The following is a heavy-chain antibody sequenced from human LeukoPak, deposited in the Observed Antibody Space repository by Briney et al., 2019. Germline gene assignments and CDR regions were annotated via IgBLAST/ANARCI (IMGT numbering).Heavy chain of an antibody. J-gene: IGHJ4*02. D-gene: IGHD3-22*01. CDR1: GFTFSSYS. Sequence: GGSLRLSCAASGFTFSSYSMNWVRQAPGKGLEWVSSISSSSSYIYYADSVKGRFTISRDNPRNTLYLQMNSLRAEDTAVYFCAKRGVVIRVILVGFHKEAYYFDSWGQGALVTVSS. CDR2: ISSSSSYI. V-gene: IGHV3-21*04. CDR3: AKRGVVIRVILVGFHKEAYYFDS.